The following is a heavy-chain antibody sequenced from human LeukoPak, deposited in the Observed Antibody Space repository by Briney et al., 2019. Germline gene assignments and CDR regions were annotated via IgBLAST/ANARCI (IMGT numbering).Heavy chain of an antibody. CDR3: AKYDVPELGIDAFDI. D-gene: IGHD7-27*01. J-gene: IGHJ3*02. CDR1: GFTFSSYS. Sequence: GGSLRLSCAASGFTFSSYSMNWVRQAPGKGLEWVSYISSSSTIYYADSVKGRFTISRDNAKNSLYLQMNSLRAEDTAVYYCAKYDVPELGIDAFDIWGQGTMVTVSS. V-gene: IGHV3-48*04. CDR2: ISSSSTI.